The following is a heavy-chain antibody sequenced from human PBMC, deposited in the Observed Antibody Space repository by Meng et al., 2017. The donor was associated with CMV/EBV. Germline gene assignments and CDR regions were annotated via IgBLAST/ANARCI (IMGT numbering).Heavy chain of an antibody. Sequence: SETLSLTCTVSGGSISSYYWSWIRQPPGKGLEWIGYIYYSGSTNYNPSLKSRVTISVDTSKNQFSLKLSSVIAADTAVYYCARAAGSSSGWYGDDYWGQGTLVTVSS. D-gene: IGHD6-19*01. V-gene: IGHV4-59*01. J-gene: IGHJ4*02. CDR1: GGSISSYY. CDR2: IYYSGST. CDR3: ARAAGSSSGWYGDDY.